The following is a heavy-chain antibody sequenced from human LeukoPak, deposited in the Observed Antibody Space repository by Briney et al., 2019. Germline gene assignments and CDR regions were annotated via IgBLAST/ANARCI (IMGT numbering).Heavy chain of an antibody. Sequence: ASVKVSCKPSGYIFTGSYIHWVRQAPGQGLEWMGWINPNSGGTNYAQKFQGRVTITAAESTSTAYLELRSLTSEDTAVYFCATERWLQYWGQGTMVTVSS. D-gene: IGHD5-24*01. CDR1: GYIFTGSY. CDR2: INPNSGGT. CDR3: ATERWLQY. V-gene: IGHV1-2*02. J-gene: IGHJ3*01.